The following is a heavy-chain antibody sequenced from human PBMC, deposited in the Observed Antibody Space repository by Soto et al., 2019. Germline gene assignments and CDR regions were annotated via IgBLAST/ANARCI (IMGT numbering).Heavy chain of an antibody. CDR3: ARERLDTYTNGGLTLDY. Sequence: EVQLVESGGGLVQPGGSLRLSCAASGLSVSDNYLSWLRQAPGMGLEWVSVIYSGTTYYADSVKGRFTISRDISKNTVDLQMNSLKAEDTALYYCARERLDTYTNGGLTLDYWGQGTLVTVSS. CDR2: IYSGTT. J-gene: IGHJ4*02. V-gene: IGHV3-53*01. CDR1: GLSVSDNY. D-gene: IGHD2-8*01.